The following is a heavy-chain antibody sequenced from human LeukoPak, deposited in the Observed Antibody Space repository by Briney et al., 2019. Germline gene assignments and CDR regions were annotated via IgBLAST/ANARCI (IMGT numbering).Heavy chain of an antibody. Sequence: GASVKVSCKASGYTFTSYGISWVQQAPGQGLEWMGWISAYNGNTNYAQKLQGRVTMTTDTSTSTAYMELRSLRSDDTAVYYCARDYGGNPWDFLDYWGQGTLVTVSS. CDR3: ARDYGGNPWDFLDY. CDR2: ISAYNGNT. CDR1: GYTFTSYG. J-gene: IGHJ4*02. V-gene: IGHV1-18*01. D-gene: IGHD4-23*01.